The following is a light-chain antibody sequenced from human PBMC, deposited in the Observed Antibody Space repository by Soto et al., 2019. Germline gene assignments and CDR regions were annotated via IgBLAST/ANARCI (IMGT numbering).Light chain of an antibody. CDR1: QGVSSN. CDR2: GAS. Sequence: EIVMTQSPATLSVSPGERATLSCRASQGVSSNLAWYQQKPGQAPRLLVYGASTRATGIPARFSGSGSGTEFTLTISSLQSEDFAVYYCQQYTNWPLTFGGGTKVDIK. CDR3: QQYTNWPLT. J-gene: IGKJ4*01. V-gene: IGKV3-15*01.